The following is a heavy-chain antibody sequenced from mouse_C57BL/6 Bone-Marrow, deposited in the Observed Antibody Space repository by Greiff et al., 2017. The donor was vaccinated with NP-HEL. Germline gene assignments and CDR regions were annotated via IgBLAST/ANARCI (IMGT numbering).Heavy chain of an antibody. Sequence: VQLQQSGAELVRPGASVKLSCTASGFNIRDDYMHWVKQRPEQGLEWIGWIDPENGDTEYASKFQGKATITADTSSNTAYLQLSSLTSEDTAVYYCTPLYDYPFAYWGQGTLVTVSA. CDR1: GFNIRDDY. CDR2: IDPENGDT. D-gene: IGHD2-4*01. V-gene: IGHV14-4*01. J-gene: IGHJ3*01. CDR3: TPLYDYPFAY.